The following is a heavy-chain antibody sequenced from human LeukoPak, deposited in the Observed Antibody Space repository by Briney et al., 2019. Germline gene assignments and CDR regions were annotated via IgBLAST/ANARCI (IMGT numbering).Heavy chain of an antibody. Sequence: KPSETLSLTCTVSGGSMSRYYWSWIRQPPGKGLEWLGYIFYSGGTHYNPSLKSRVTISVDTSKNQFSLTLSSVTAADTAVYYCARDKQPGDYWGQGTLVTVSS. D-gene: IGHD5-18*01. J-gene: IGHJ4*02. V-gene: IGHV4-59*01. CDR2: IFYSGGT. CDR3: ARDKQPGDY. CDR1: GGSMSRYY.